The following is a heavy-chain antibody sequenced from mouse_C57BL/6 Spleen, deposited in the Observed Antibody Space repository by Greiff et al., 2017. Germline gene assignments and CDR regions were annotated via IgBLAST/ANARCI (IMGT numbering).Heavy chain of an antibody. Sequence: QVQLQQPGAELVKPGASVKLSCKASGYTFTSYWMHWVKQRPGPGLEWIGMIHPNSGSTNYNEKFKSKATLTVEKSSSTAYMQLSSLTSEDSAVYYCARDYGNQAWFAYWGQGTLVTVSA. J-gene: IGHJ3*01. V-gene: IGHV1-64*01. CDR2: IHPNSGST. CDR1: GYTFTSYW. CDR3: ARDYGNQAWFAY. D-gene: IGHD2-1*01.